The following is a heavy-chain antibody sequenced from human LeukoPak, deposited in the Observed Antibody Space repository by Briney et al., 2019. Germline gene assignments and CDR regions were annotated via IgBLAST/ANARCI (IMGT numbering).Heavy chain of an antibody. D-gene: IGHD6-19*01. V-gene: IGHV1-46*01. CDR3: ARPASIAVAGTRGYYMDV. CDR1: GYTFTSYY. J-gene: IGHJ6*03. CDR2: INPSGGST. Sequence: ASVKVSCKASGYTFTSYYMHWVRQAPGQGLEWMGIINPSGGSTSYAQKFQGRVTMTRDMSTSTVYMELSSLRSEDTAVYYCARPASIAVAGTRGYYMDVWGKGTTVTVSS.